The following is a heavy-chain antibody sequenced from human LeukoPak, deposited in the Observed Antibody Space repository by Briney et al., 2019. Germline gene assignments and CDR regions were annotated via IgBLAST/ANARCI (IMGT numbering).Heavy chain of an antibody. V-gene: IGHV3-23*01. J-gene: IGHJ4*02. Sequence: PGGSLRLSCAVSGFTFSTYAMSWVRQAPGKGLEWVSAISGGGGKIYYADSVKGRFTISRDNSKNTLYLQMNSLRAEDTAVYYCAKETARPAGVFEYWGQGTRVTVSS. CDR1: GFTFSTYA. D-gene: IGHD1-14*01. CDR2: ISGGGGKI. CDR3: AKETARPAGVFEY.